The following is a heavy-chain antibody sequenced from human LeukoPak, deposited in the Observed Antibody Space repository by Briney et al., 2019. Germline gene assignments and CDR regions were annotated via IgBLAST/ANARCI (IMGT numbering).Heavy chain of an antibody. CDR2: INPSGGST. D-gene: IGHD2-2*01. J-gene: IGHJ4*02. V-gene: IGHV1-46*01. Sequence: VASVKVSCKASGYTFTGYYMHWVRQAPGQGLEWMGIINPSGGSTSYAQKLQGRVTMTTDTSTSTAYMELRSLRSDDTAVYYCARDVGEYCSSINCHASDYWGQGTLVTVSS. CDR3: ARDVGEYCSSINCHASDY. CDR1: GYTFTGYY.